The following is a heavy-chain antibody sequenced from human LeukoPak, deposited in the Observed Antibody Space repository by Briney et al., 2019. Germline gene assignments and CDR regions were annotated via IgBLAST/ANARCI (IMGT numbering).Heavy chain of an antibody. J-gene: IGHJ4*02. CDR2: IYYSGST. Sequence: SETLSLTCIVSGGSMRTTSYYWGWIRQPPGKGLEWIGSIYYSGSTFYNPSLKSRVTISVDTAKNQFSLKLSSMTAADTAVYYCARQTPGHCSSTSCQGIDNWGQGTLVTVSS. V-gene: IGHV4-39*01. CDR1: GGSMRTTSYY. CDR3: ARQTPGHCSSTSCQGIDN. D-gene: IGHD2-2*01.